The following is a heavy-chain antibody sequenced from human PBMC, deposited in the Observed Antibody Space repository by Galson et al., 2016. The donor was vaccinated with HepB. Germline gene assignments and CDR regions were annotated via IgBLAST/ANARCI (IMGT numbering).Heavy chain of an antibody. D-gene: IGHD5-12*01. CDR1: GFKFNTYT. Sequence: SLRLSCAASGFKFNTYTMHWVRQAPGKGLEWVAVISFDGSNKFYADSLKGRVTISRDNSKNALYLQVNSLRGEDTAVYYCARAEYSGYDYYFDSWGRGALVTVSS. CDR2: ISFDGSNK. V-gene: IGHV3-30*04. J-gene: IGHJ4*02. CDR3: ARAEYSGYDYYFDS.